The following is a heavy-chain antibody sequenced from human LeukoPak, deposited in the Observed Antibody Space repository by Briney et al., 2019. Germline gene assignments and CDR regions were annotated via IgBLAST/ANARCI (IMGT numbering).Heavy chain of an antibody. J-gene: IGHJ4*02. CDR1: GLTFSSYA. D-gene: IGHD3-22*01. V-gene: IGHV3-23*01. Sequence: PGGSLRLSCAASGLTFSSYAMSWVRQAPGKGLEWVSAISGSGGSTYYADTVKGRFTISRDNSKHTRYLQINSLRAEDTALYYCAKEGGYITVIVVVQGEFDYWGQGTLVTVSS. CDR3: AKEGGYITVIVVVQGEFDY. CDR2: ISGSGGST.